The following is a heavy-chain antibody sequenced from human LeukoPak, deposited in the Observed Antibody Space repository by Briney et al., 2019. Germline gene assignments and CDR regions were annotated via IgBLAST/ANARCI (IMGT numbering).Heavy chain of an antibody. V-gene: IGHV4-31*03. CDR3: ASPAPYESSGYYKL. CDR1: NYSLKRGYY. CDR2: IYYSGST. J-gene: IGHJ4*02. Sequence: SETLSLTCSVSNYSLKRGYYWGWIRQHPGKGLEWIGYIYYSGSTYYNPSLKSRVTISVDTSKNQFSLKLSSVTAADTAVYYCASPAPYESSGYYKLWGQGILVTVSS. D-gene: IGHD3-22*01.